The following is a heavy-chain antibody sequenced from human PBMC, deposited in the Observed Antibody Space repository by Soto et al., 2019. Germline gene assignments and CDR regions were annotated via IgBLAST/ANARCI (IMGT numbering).Heavy chain of an antibody. Sequence: QVQLVESGGGVVQPGTSLRLSCSASGFTFSRYVMHWVRQAPGKGLDWVTLISYEGTNKKYAESVKGRFTISRDNSKNTVSLQMNTLRAEDTAVYHCVAAEQWLADPFDYWGQGTLVTVSS. CDR1: GFTFSRYV. J-gene: IGHJ4*02. D-gene: IGHD6-19*01. CDR2: ISYEGTNK. CDR3: VAAEQWLADPFDY. V-gene: IGHV3-30-3*01.